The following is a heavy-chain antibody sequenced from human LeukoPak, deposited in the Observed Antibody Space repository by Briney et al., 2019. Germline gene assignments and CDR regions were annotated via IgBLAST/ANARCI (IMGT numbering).Heavy chain of an antibody. CDR2: IDPGDSDT. CDR3: ARRGTGTTFRGDFDI. Sequence: GESLKISCQGSGYTFSNYLIAWVRQMPGEGLEWMGIIDPGDSDTRYSPSFRGQVTISADKSINTAYLQWSSLKASDSAMYYCARRGTGTTFRGDFDIWGQGTMVTVSS. CDR1: GYTFSNYL. J-gene: IGHJ3*02. D-gene: IGHD1-1*01. V-gene: IGHV5-51*01.